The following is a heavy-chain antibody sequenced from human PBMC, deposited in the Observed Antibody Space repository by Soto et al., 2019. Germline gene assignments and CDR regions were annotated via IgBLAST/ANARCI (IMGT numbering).Heavy chain of an antibody. CDR3: ARLSGSYNDRYFDY. J-gene: IGHJ4*02. Sequence: SETLSLTCTVSGGSTSSSSYQWVWIRQPPGKGLEWIGNVYYNGNTYSSPSLKSRLTISVDTSNNQFSLKVKSVTAADTAVYYCARLSGSYNDRYFDYWGQGTLVTVSS. CDR1: GGSTSSSSYQ. V-gene: IGHV4-39*01. CDR2: VYYNGNT. D-gene: IGHD1-26*01.